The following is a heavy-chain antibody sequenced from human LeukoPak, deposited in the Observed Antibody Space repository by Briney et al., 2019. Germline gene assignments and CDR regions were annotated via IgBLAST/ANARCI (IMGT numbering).Heavy chain of an antibody. J-gene: IGHJ4*02. CDR1: GFTFSSYA. CDR3: AKDVGFYGDLLHY. Sequence: GGSLRLSCAASGFTFSSYAMSWVRQAPGKGLGWVSVIDGSGNSTCYADSVKGRFTISRDNSKSTLYLQMNSLRAEDTAVYYCAKDVGFYGDLLHYWGQGTLVTVSS. V-gene: IGHV3-23*01. CDR2: IDGSGNST. D-gene: IGHD4-17*01.